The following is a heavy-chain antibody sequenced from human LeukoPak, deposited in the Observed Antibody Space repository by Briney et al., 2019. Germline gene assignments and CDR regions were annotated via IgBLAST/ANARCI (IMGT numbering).Heavy chain of an antibody. CDR1: GGSISSYY. Sequence: PSETLSLTCTVSGGSISSYYWSWIRQPPGKGLEWFGYIYYSGSTNYNPSLKSRVTISVDTSKNQFSLKLSSVTAADTAVYYCARGVVPAAIDNWFDPWGQGTLVTVSS. D-gene: IGHD2-2*01. V-gene: IGHV4-59*01. CDR3: ARGVVPAAIDNWFDP. CDR2: IYYSGST. J-gene: IGHJ5*02.